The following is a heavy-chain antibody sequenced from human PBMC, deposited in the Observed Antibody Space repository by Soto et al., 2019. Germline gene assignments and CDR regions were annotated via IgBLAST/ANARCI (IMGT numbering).Heavy chain of an antibody. CDR2: FSSTGST. CDR1: GASINYYY. D-gene: IGHD3-10*01. CDR3: ARGGGSPYHNHEFDF. J-gene: IGHJ4*02. Sequence: QVQLQESGPGLVKPSETLSLTCAVSGASINYYYWNWIRRPPGKGLEWIGSFSSTGSTNYNPSLKNRFTISGDTSKNQFSLTLNSVTAADTAVYYCARGGGSPYHNHEFDFWGQGTLVTVSS. V-gene: IGHV4-59*13.